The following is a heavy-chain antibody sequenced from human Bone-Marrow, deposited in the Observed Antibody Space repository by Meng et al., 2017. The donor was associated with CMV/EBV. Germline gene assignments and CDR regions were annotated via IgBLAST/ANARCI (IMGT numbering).Heavy chain of an antibody. Sequence: ASVKVSCKASGYTFTSYYMHWVRQAPGQGLEWMGIINPSGGSTSYAQKFQGRVTMTTDTSTSTAYMELSSLRSEDTAVYYCASDDRGYSSNTKGYYYGMDVWGQGTTVTVSS. CDR2: INPSGGST. J-gene: IGHJ6*01. V-gene: IGHV1-46*01. D-gene: IGHD6-13*01. CDR3: ASDDRGYSSNTKGYYYGMDV. CDR1: GYTFTSYY.